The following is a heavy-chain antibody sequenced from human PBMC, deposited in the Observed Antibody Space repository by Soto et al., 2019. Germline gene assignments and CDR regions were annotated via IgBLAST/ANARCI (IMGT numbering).Heavy chain of an antibody. J-gene: IGHJ4*02. D-gene: IGHD2-15*01. Sequence: GSLRLSCAAYGFTFNSYGMHWVRQAPGKGLEWVSFIDLSGTTKEYRDSVKGRFTIFKDKSMNTVYLQMNSLTVEDAAVYYCTKDRVPDGIYSFDYWGQGALVTVSS. CDR1: GFTFNSYG. CDR2: IDLSGTTK. V-gene: IGHV3-NL1*01. CDR3: TKDRVPDGIYSFDY.